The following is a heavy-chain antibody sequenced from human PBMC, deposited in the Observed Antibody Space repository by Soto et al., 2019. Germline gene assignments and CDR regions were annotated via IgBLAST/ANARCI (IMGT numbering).Heavy chain of an antibody. V-gene: IGHV4-31*03. Sequence: QVQLQESGPGLLRPSQTQSLTCTVSGGSINSGDSYWNWIRQNPEKGLEWIGYINYRGTTFYNPSLKSRIIISADTSENQFSLKLNSVTAADTAVYYCVRDALGVAPYWGQGTLVTVSS. CDR3: VRDALGVAPY. CDR1: GGSINSGDSY. J-gene: IGHJ4*02. CDR2: INYRGTT. D-gene: IGHD2-15*01.